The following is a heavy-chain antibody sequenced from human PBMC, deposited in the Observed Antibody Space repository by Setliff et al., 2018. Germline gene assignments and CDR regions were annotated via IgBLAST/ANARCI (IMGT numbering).Heavy chain of an antibody. V-gene: IGHV4-39*07. CDR1: GVTIGGNNYYY. CDR2: ISYSGGV. CDR3: RLANCSKNCEEALDY. Sequence: SETLSLTCSLSGVTIGGNNYYYWAWIRQPPGRGLEWIGTISYSGGVFYNPSLKSRVAISADTSRIQFSLKLNSVTAADTAVYYFRLANCSKNCEEALDYWSQGTLVTVSS. D-gene: IGHD2-2*01. J-gene: IGHJ4*02.